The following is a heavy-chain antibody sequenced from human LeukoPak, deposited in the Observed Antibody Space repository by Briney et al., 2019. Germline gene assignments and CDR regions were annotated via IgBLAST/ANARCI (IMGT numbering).Heavy chain of an antibody. V-gene: IGHV3-9*01. J-gene: IGHJ4*02. CDR1: GFTFDDYA. Sequence: GGALRLSCAASGFTFDDYAMHWVRQAPGKGLEWVSGISWNSGSIGYADSVKGRFTISRDNAKNSLYLQMNSLRAEDTAVYYCAGVWSGYPHYWGQGTLVTVSS. D-gene: IGHD3-3*01. CDR3: AGVWSGYPHY. CDR2: ISWNSGSI.